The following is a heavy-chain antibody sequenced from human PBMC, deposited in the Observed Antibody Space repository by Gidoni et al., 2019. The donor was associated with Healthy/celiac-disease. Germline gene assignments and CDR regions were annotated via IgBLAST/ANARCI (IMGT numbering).Heavy chain of an antibody. CDR1: GFTFGDYA. V-gene: IGHV3-49*04. J-gene: IGHJ5*02. CDR2: IRSKAYGGTT. CDR3: TTDIVVVPAALRYWFDP. D-gene: IGHD2-2*01. Sequence: EVQLVASGGGLVQPGRSLRLSCTASGFTFGDYAMSWVRQAPGKGLEWVGFIRSKAYGGTTEYAASVKGRFTISRDDSKSIAYLQMNSLKTEDTAVYYCTTDIVVVPAALRYWFDPWGQGTLVTVSS.